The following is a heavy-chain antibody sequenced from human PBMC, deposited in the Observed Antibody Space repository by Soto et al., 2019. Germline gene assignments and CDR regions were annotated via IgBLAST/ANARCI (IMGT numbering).Heavy chain of an antibody. CDR1: GFTFSTYW. Sequence: GGSLRLSCAASGFTFSTYWMHWVRQAPGKGLVWVSHIKNDGSNRNYADSVKGRFTISRDNAKNTLYLQMNSLRAEDTAVYYCASFRGGQLEPLWGQGTLVTVSS. CDR2: IKNDGSNR. J-gene: IGHJ4*02. V-gene: IGHV3-74*01. D-gene: IGHD3-16*01. CDR3: ASFRGGQLEPL.